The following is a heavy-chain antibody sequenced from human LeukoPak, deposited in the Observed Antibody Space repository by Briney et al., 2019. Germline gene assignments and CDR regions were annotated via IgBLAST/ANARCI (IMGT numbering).Heavy chain of an antibody. Sequence: SETLSLTCTVSGGSISSYYWSWIRQPAGKGLEWIGRIYTSGSTNYNPSLKSRVTMSVDTSKNQFSLKLSSVTAADTAVYYCARDHGGGLVGASVFDPWGQGTLVTVSS. CDR1: GGSISSYY. CDR2: IYTSGST. D-gene: IGHD1-26*01. V-gene: IGHV4-4*07. CDR3: ARDHGGGLVGASVFDP. J-gene: IGHJ5*02.